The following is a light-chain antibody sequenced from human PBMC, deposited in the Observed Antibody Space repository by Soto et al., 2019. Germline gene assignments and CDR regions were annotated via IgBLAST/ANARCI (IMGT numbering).Light chain of an antibody. Sequence: DIQMTQSPSSVSASVGDRVTITCRASQAIDSWLAWYQQKPGEAPKLLIFTGSLLHSGVPPRFSGSGSGTDFTLTIRRLQPEDFATYYCQQTLSFPPTFGQGTKV. CDR1: QAIDSW. J-gene: IGKJ1*01. CDR2: TGS. V-gene: IGKV1-12*01. CDR3: QQTLSFPPT.